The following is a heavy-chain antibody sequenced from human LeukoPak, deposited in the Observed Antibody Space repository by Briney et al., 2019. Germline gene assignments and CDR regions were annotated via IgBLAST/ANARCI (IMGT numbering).Heavy chain of an antibody. CDR2: ISGSGGST. CDR1: GFTFSSYD. J-gene: IGHJ4*02. CDR3: ASLELRLGELSLVSPFDY. D-gene: IGHD3-16*02. Sequence: GGSLRLSCEASGFTFSSYDMNWVRQAPGKGLEWVSVISGSGGSTDYADSVKGRFTISRDNSKNTLYLQMNSLRAEDTAVYYCASLELRLGELSLVSPFDYWGQGTLVTVSS. V-gene: IGHV3-23*01.